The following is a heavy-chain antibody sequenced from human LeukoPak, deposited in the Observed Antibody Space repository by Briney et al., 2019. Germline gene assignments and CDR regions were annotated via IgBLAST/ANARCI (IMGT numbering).Heavy chain of an antibody. V-gene: IGHV3-30*03. J-gene: IGHJ4*02. D-gene: IGHD3-22*01. CDR2: ISYDGSNK. CDR3: VWASGYYPMD. Sequence: PGRSLRLSCAASGFTFSNYGMHWVRQAPGKGLEWVAVISYDGSNKYYADSVKGRFTISRDNSKNSLYLQMNGLRDEDTAGYYCVWASGYYPMDWGQGTLVTVSS. CDR1: GFTFSNYG.